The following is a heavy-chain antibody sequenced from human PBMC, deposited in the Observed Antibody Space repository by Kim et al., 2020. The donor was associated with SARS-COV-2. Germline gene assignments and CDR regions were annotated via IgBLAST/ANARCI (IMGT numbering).Heavy chain of an antibody. CDR2: IYSGGST. J-gene: IGHJ6*01. V-gene: IGHV3-66*01. Sequence: GGSLRLSCAASGFTVSSNYMSWVRQAPGKGLEWVSVIYSGGSTYYADSVKGRFTISIDNSKNTLYLQMNSLRAEDTAVYYCARDLSDSSGHYHYYYYGM. D-gene: IGHD3-22*01. CDR1: GFTVSSNY. CDR3: ARDLSDSSGHYHYYYYGM.